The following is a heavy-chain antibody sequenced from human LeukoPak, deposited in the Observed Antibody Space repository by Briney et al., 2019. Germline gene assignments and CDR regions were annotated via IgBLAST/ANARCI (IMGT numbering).Heavy chain of an antibody. D-gene: IGHD6-13*01. J-gene: IGHJ4*02. V-gene: IGHV3-33*06. CDR1: GFTFSSYG. CDR3: AKDHTGAKIAAAGIGVDY. Sequence: GGSLRLSCAASGFTFSSYGMHWVRQAPGKGLEWVAVIWYDGSNKYYADSVKGRFTISRDNSKNTLYLQMNSLRAEGTAVYYCAKDHTGAKIAAAGIGVDYWGQGTLVTVSS. CDR2: IWYDGSNK.